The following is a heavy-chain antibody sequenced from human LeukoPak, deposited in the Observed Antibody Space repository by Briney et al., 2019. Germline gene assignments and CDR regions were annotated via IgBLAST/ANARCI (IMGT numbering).Heavy chain of an antibody. D-gene: IGHD4-11*01. CDR1: GFTFSSYG. Sequence: GGSLRLSCAASGFTFSSYGMHWVRQAPGKGLEWVAVISYDGSNKYYADSVKGRFTISRDNSKNTLYLQMNSLRAEDTAVYYCATLMTTVTTGYWGQGTLVTVSS. CDR2: ISYDGSNK. V-gene: IGHV3-30*03. J-gene: IGHJ4*02. CDR3: ATLMTTVTTGY.